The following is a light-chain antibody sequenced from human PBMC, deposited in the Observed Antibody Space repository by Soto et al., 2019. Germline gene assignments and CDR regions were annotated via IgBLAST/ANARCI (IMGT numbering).Light chain of an antibody. J-gene: IGKJ5*01. CDR1: QSISSW. CDR3: QQYGSSLIT. V-gene: IGKV1-5*01. CDR2: DAS. Sequence: DIQMTQSPSNLSRSXGDRVTSAXXASQSISSWLAWYQQKPGKAPKLLIYDASSLESGVPSRFSGSGSGTDFTLTISRLEPEDFAVYYCQQYGSSLITFGQGTRLEIK.